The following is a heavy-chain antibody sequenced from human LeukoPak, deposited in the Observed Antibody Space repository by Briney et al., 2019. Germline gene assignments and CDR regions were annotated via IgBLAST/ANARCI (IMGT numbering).Heavy chain of an antibody. CDR1: GFTFSTYE. CDR3: AAHSSLRY. V-gene: IGHV3-48*03. D-gene: IGHD5/OR15-5a*01. J-gene: IGHJ4*02. CDR2: ISSRGSTI. Sequence: PGGSLRLSCEASGFTFSTYEMNWVRQAPGKGLEWVSYISSRGSTIHYTDSVKGRLTISRDNAKNSLYLQMNSLRAEDTALYYCAAHSSLRYWGQGILVTVSS.